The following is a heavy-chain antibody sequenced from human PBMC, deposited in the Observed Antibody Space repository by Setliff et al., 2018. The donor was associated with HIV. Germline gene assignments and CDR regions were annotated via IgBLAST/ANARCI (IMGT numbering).Heavy chain of an antibody. Sequence: GGSLRLSCAVSGFTFNDYYMSWIRQAPGKGLEYISYIDGSGGTDIKYADSVKGRFTISRDTAKNSLYLQMNSLRAEDTAVYYCARYARVPQFWGQGTLVTVSS. CDR2: IDGSGGTDI. D-gene: IGHD1-1*01. CDR1: GFTFNDYY. V-gene: IGHV3-11*01. J-gene: IGHJ4*02. CDR3: ARYARVPQF.